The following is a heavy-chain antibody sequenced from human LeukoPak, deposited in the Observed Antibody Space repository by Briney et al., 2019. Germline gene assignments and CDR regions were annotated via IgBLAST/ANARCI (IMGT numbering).Heavy chain of an antibody. CDR2: MNPNSGNT. CDR3: ARRGGLKRGGSCFDY. J-gene: IGHJ4*02. Sequence: ASVPVSCKASGYTFTSYDINWVRQATGQGLEWMGWMNPNSGNTGYAQKFQGRVIMTRNTSISTAYMELSSLRSEDTAVYYCARRGGLKRGGSCFDYWGQGTLVTASS. D-gene: IGHD2-15*01. CDR1: GYTFTSYD. V-gene: IGHV1-8*01.